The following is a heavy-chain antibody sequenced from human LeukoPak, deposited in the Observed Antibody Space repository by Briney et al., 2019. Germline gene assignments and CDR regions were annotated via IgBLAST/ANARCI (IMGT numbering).Heavy chain of an antibody. Sequence: SETLSLTCTVSGGSISSYYWTWIRQTPGKGLEWIGYIYSSGSTNYNPSLKSRITMSVDTSKNQVSLNLRSVTAADTAVYYCARELGYGYDYWGQGTLVTVSS. CDR2: IYSSGST. D-gene: IGHD5-18*01. V-gene: IGHV4-59*01. CDR3: ARELGYGYDY. J-gene: IGHJ4*02. CDR1: GGSISSYY.